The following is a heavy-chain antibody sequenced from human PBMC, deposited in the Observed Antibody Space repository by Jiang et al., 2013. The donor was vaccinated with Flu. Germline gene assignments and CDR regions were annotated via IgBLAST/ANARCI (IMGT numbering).Heavy chain of an antibody. J-gene: IGHJ5*02. D-gene: IGHD6-13*01. Sequence: GSGLVKPSQTLSLTCTVSGGSISSGGYYWSWIRQHPGKGLEWIGYIYYSGSTYYNPSLKSLVTISVDTSKNQFSLKLSSVTAADTAVYYCARGTGSSSWYRCPGRPWGQGTLVTVSS. CDR2: IYYSGST. V-gene: IGHV4-31*01. CDR3: ARGTGSSSWYRCPGRP. CDR1: GGSISSGGYY.